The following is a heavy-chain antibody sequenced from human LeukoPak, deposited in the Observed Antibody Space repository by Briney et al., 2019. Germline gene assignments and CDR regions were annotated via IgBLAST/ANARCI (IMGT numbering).Heavy chain of an antibody. D-gene: IGHD6-19*01. Sequence: PSETLSLTCTVSGGXISSYYCSWIRQPPGKGLEWIGYIYYSGSTNYNPSLKSRVTISVDTSKNQFSLKLSSVTAADTAVYYCARDLVDSSGWYSQGLGYWGQGTLVTVSS. CDR3: ARDLVDSSGWYSQGLGY. V-gene: IGHV4-59*01. CDR2: IYYSGST. J-gene: IGHJ4*02. CDR1: GGXISSYY.